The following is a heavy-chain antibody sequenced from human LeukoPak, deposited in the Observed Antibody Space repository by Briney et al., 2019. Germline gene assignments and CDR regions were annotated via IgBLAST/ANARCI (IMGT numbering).Heavy chain of an antibody. CDR2: MNPNSGNT. J-gene: IGHJ4*02. CDR3: ARQGLRNADYGGLPY. CDR1: GYTFTNYD. D-gene: IGHD4-17*01. Sequence: GASVKVSCKASGYTFTNYDINWVRQATGQGLEWMGWMNPNSGNTGYAQRFQGRVTMTTNTSISTAYMELSSLRSEDTAMYYCARQGLRNADYGGLPYWGQGALVTVSS. V-gene: IGHV1-8*01.